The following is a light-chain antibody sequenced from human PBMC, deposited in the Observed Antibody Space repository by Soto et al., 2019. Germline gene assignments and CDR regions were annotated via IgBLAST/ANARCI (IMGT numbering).Light chain of an antibody. Sequence: EIVLTQSPGTLSLSPGERATLSCRASQSVSSSYLAWYQQKPGQAPRLLIYGASSRATGMPDRFSGSGSGTAFTLTIIRLEPEDVAVYYCQQQGSSPPYTFGQGTKLEIK. CDR2: GAS. V-gene: IGKV3-20*01. J-gene: IGKJ2*01. CDR1: QSVSSSY. CDR3: QQQGSSPPYT.